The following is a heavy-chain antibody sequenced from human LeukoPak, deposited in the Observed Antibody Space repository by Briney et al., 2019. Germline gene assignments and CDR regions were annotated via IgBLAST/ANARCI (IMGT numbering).Heavy chain of an antibody. J-gene: IGHJ6*03. Sequence: PGGSLRLSCAASGFTFSSYGMHWVRQAPGKGLEWVAFIRYDGTNKYYADSVKGRFTISRDNSKNTLYLQMNSLRAEDTAVYYCAKSEGGYYYYYMDVWGKGTTVTISS. D-gene: IGHD2-15*01. CDR1: GFTFSSYG. CDR2: IRYDGTNK. V-gene: IGHV3-30*02. CDR3: AKSEGGYYYYYMDV.